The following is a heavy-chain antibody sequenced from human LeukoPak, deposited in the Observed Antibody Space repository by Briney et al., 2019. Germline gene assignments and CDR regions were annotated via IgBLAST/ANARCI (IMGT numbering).Heavy chain of an antibody. CDR3: ARDYYGSGSYAYYYYYMDV. J-gene: IGHJ6*03. Sequence: SETLSLTCTVSGGSISSGSYYWSWIRQPAGKGLEWIGRIYTSGSTNYNPSIKSRVTISVDTSKNQFSLKLSSVTAADTAVYYCARDYYGSGSYAYYYYYMDVWGKGTTVTVSS. CDR1: GGSISSGSYY. D-gene: IGHD3-10*01. V-gene: IGHV4-61*02. CDR2: IYTSGST.